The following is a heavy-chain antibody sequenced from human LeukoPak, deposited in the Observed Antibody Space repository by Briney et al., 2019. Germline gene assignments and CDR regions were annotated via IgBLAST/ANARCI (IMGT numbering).Heavy chain of an antibody. Sequence: SETLSLTCTVSGGSISSGSYYWSWIRQPAGKGLEWIGRIYTSGSTNYNPSLKSRVTISVDTSKNQFSLKLSSVTAADTAVYYCARELFRRYYYDSSGYYQGAFDIWGQGTMVTVSS. CDR2: IYTSGST. CDR3: ARELFRRYYYDSSGYYQGAFDI. CDR1: GGSISSGSYY. J-gene: IGHJ3*02. D-gene: IGHD3-22*01. V-gene: IGHV4-61*02.